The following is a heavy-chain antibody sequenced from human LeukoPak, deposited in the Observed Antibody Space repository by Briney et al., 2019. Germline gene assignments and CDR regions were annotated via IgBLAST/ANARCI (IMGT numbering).Heavy chain of an antibody. V-gene: IGHV3-23*01. D-gene: IGHD3-22*01. CDR1: GGSFSGYY. CDR2: ISGSGGST. J-gene: IGHJ6*02. Sequence: PSETLSLTCAVYGGSFSGYYWSWVRQAPGKGLEWVSAISGSGGSTYYADSVKGRFTISRDNSMNTLYLQMNSLRAEDTAVYYCAKVVGSSGYYYEYYYYYYGMDVWGQGTTVTVSS. CDR3: AKVVGSSGYYYEYYYYYYGMDV.